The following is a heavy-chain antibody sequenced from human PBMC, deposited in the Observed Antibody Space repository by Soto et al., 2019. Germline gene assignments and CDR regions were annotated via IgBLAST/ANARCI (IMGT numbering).Heavy chain of an antibody. CDR1: GYSFTSYW. D-gene: IGHD1-20*01. J-gene: IGHJ6*02. Sequence: PGEALKISCKGSGYSFTSYWIGWVRQMPGKGLEWMEIIYPGDSDTRYSPSFQGQVTISADKSISTAYLQWSSLKASDTAMYYCSRNFQITPDYYYGMDVWGQWTTVTVSS. CDR2: IYPGDSDT. CDR3: SRNFQITPDYYYGMDV. V-gene: IGHV5-51*01.